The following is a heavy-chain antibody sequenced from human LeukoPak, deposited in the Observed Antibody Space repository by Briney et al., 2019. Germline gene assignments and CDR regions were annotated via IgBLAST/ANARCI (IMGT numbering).Heavy chain of an antibody. D-gene: IGHD2-15*01. CDR2: ISAYNGNT. V-gene: IGHV1-18*01. CDR1: GYTFTSYG. J-gene: IGHJ4*02. CDR3: ARTIVDGGTSY. Sequence: ASVTVSCTASGYTFTSYGISWVRQAPGQGLEWMGWISAYNGNTNYAQKLQGRVTMTRDTSTSTVYMELSSLRSEDTAVYYCARTIVDGGTSYWGQGTLVTVSS.